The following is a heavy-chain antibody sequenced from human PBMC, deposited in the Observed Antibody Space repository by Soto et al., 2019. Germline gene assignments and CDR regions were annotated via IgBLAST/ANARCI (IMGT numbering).Heavy chain of an antibody. D-gene: IGHD3-22*01. CDR3: ARRLYYDSSGFEGGGMDV. V-gene: IGHV4-39*01. CDR1: DASTGSITYY. Sequence: SKTRSPACTITDASTGSITYYWAWTRKTPGKGLEWIGSIYYSGSTYYNPSLKSRVTISVDTSKNQFSLKLSSVTAADTAVYYCARRLYYDSSGFEGGGMDVWGQGTTVT. J-gene: IGHJ6*02. CDR2: IYYSGST.